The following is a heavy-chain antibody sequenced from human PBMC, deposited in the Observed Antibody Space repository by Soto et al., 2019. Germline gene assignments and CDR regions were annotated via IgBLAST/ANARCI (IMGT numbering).Heavy chain of an antibody. J-gene: IGHJ5*02. CDR3: ARDTNSRDL. CDR2: IYHTGDT. Sequence: PSETLSLTCVASSYSFSSGFFWAWIRQPPGKGLEWVGSIYHTGDTHYNPSLRSQVSMSVDTSKNHFSLRLTYLTAADTAVYFCARDTNSRDLWGQGILVTVSS. CDR1: SYSFSSGFF. D-gene: IGHD2-8*01. V-gene: IGHV4-38-2*02.